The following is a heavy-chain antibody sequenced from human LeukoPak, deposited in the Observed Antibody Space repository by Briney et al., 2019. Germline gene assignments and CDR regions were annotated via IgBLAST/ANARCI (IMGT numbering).Heavy chain of an antibody. D-gene: IGHD1-26*01. V-gene: IGHV4-39*07. J-gene: IGHJ4*02. CDR3: AREDSESYRALGY. Sequence: PSETLSLTCTVSGGSISSSSYYWGWIRQPPGKGLEWIGSIHYSGSTNYNPSLKSRVTISVDTSKNQFSLKLSSVTAADTAVYYCAREDSESYRALGYWGQGTLVTVSS. CDR1: GGSISSSSYY. CDR2: IHYSGST.